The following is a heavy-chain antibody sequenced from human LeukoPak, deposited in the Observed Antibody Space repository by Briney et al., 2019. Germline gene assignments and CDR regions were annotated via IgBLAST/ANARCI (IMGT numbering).Heavy chain of an antibody. V-gene: IGHV4-38-2*02. Sequence: SETLSLTCAVSGSSIDSGYYWGWIRQPPGKGLEWIGYIYHSGSTYYNPSLKSRVTISVDTSKNQFSLKLSSVTAADTAVYYCARDGGSAAYDFDYWGQGTLVTVSS. J-gene: IGHJ4*02. CDR3: ARDGGSAAYDFDY. CDR1: GSSIDSGYY. CDR2: IYHSGST. D-gene: IGHD2-2*01.